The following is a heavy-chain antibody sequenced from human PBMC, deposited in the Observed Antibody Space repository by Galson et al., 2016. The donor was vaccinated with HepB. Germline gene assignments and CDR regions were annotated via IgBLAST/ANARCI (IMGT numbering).Heavy chain of an antibody. Sequence: PALVKPTPTLTLTCTFSGFSLSTSGVGVGWIRQPPGKALEWPALIYWDDDKRYSPSLKSRLTITKDTSKNQVVLTMTNMDPVDTATYYCAHRRVVQGVIRWFDPWGQGTLVTVSS. D-gene: IGHD3-10*01. CDR3: AHRRVVQGVIRWFDP. CDR2: IYWDDDK. J-gene: IGHJ5*02. V-gene: IGHV2-5*02. CDR1: GFSLSTSGVG.